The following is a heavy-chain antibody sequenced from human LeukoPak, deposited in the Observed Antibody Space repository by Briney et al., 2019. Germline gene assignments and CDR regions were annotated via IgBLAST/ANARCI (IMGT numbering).Heavy chain of an antibody. Sequence: PSETLSLTCTVSGYSISSGYYWGWIRQPPGKGLEWIGSIYHSGSTYYNPSLKSRVTISVDTSKNQFSLKLSSVTAADTAVYYCADKQWLVLGSYFQHWGQGTLVTVSS. CDR1: GYSISSGYY. D-gene: IGHD6-19*01. CDR2: IYHSGST. V-gene: IGHV4-38-2*02. J-gene: IGHJ1*01. CDR3: ADKQWLVLGSYFQH.